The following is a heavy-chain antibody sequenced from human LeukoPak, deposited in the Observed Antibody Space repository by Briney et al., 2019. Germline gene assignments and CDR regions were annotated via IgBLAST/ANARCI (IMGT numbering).Heavy chain of an antibody. CDR1: GGSINSYY. D-gene: IGHD6-13*01. Sequence: SETLSLTCTVSGGSINSYYWSWIRQPPGEGLEWIGYIYYSGSTNYNPSLKSRVTISVDTSKNQFSLKLSSVTAADTAVYYCARGGGYSSSWTYWGQGTLVTVSS. V-gene: IGHV4-59*01. CDR2: IYYSGST. J-gene: IGHJ4*02. CDR3: ARGGGYSSSWTY.